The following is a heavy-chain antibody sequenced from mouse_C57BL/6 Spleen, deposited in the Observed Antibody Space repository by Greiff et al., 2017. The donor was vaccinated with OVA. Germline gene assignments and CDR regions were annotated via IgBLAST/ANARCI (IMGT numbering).Heavy chain of an antibody. CDR1: GYTFTDYE. J-gene: IGHJ2*01. CDR2: IDPETGGT. V-gene: IGHV1-15*01. D-gene: IGHD4-1*01. Sequence: QVQLQQSGAELVRPGASVTLSCTASGYTFTDYEMHWVKQTPVHGLEWIGAIDPETGGTAYNQKFKGKAILTADKSSSSAYMELRSLTSEDSAVYYCTRRGTGTYYFDYWGQGTTLTVSS. CDR3: TRRGTGTYYFDY.